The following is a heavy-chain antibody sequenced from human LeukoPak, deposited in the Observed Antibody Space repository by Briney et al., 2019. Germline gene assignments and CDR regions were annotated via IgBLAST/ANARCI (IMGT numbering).Heavy chain of an antibody. D-gene: IGHD2-15*01. CDR3: ARFGGGSPGAF. Sequence: GGSLRLSCTVSGFTVSSNSMSWVRQAPGKGLEWVSFIYSDNTHYSDSVKGRFTISRDNSKNTLYLQMNSLRAEDTAVYYCARFGGGSPGAFWGQGTMVTVSS. CDR2: IYSDNT. J-gene: IGHJ3*01. V-gene: IGHV3-53*01. CDR1: GFTVSSNS.